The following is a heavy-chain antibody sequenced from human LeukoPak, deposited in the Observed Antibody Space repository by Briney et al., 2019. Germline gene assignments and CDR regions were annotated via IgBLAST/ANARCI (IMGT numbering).Heavy chain of an antibody. CDR1: GFTFSSYA. J-gene: IGHJ4*02. V-gene: IGHV3-23*01. CDR2: ISGSGGST. Sequence: PGGSLRLSCAASGFTFSSYAMSWVRQAPGKGLEWVSAISGSGGSTYYADSVKGRFTISRDNSRNTLYLQMNSLRAEDTAVYYCAKDYRHILATFDYWGQGTLVTVSS. CDR3: AKDYRHILATFDY. D-gene: IGHD2-21*01.